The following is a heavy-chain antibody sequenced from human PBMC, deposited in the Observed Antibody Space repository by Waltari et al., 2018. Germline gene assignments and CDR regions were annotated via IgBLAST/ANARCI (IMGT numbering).Heavy chain of an antibody. CDR2: IWYDGRGK. J-gene: IGHJ4*02. V-gene: IGHV3-33*01. Sequence: QGKRGEGGGGGVQPGRSMRLSCAASGFTFSSYAMHGVRQAPGKGLEYVARIWYDGRGKSYADSVKGRFTISRDNSKNTLFLPLLFVVSLDPALSSCAFVGFLLGTILLGDYWGQGTLVTVSS. CDR3: AFVGFLLGTILLGDY. D-gene: IGHD1-7*01. CDR1: GFTFSSYA.